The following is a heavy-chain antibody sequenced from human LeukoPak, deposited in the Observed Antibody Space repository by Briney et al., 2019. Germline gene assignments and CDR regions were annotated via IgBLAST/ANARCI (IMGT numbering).Heavy chain of an antibody. CDR1: GFTFRNAW. CDR2: IKSKTDGGTT. J-gene: IGHJ4*02. V-gene: IGHV3-15*01. D-gene: IGHD3-10*01. CDR3: ATGLLWCGEPGGFDY. Sequence: SGGSLRLSCAPSGFTFRNAWVSWVREAPRKGREWGCRIKSKTDGGTTDYAAPVKSRFPISRDDSKNTLYLQMNSLKTEDTAVYYSATGLLWCGEPGGFDYWGQGTLVTVSS.